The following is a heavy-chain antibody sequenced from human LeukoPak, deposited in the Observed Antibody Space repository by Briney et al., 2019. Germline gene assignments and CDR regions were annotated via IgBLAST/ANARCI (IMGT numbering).Heavy chain of an antibody. J-gene: IGHJ4*02. Sequence: GGSLRLSCAASGFTFSSYSMNWVRQAPGKGLEWVSYISSSSSTIYYADSVKGRFTTSRDNAKNSLYLQMNSLRAEDTAVYYCAREIAAAGTRDFDYWGQGTLVTVSS. CDR1: GFTFSSYS. V-gene: IGHV3-48*01. D-gene: IGHD6-13*01. CDR2: ISSSSSTI. CDR3: AREIAAAGTRDFDY.